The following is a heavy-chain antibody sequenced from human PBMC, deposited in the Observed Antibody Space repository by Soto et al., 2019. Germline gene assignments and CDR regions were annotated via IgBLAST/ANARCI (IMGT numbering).Heavy chain of an antibody. J-gene: IGHJ6*02. Sequence: ASVEVSCKASGYTFNSYGISWVRQAPGQGLEWMGWISAYNGNTNYAQKLQGRVTMTTDTSTSTAYMELRSLRSDDAAVYYCARDYTTVTTVYYYGMDVWGQGTTVTVSS. CDR2: ISAYNGNT. CDR3: ARDYTTVTTVYYYGMDV. V-gene: IGHV1-18*01. CDR1: GYTFNSYG. D-gene: IGHD4-17*01.